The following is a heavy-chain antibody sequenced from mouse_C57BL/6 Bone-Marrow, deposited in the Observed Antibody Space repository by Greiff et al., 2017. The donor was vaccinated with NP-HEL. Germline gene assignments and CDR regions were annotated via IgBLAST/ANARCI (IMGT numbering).Heavy chain of an antibody. CDR2: IYPGDGDT. D-gene: IGHD1-1*01. J-gene: IGHJ2*01. CDR1: GYAFSSSW. CDR3: LVTVVARKSFDY. Sequence: QVQLQQSGPELVKPGASVKISCKASGYAFSSSWMNWVKQRPGKGLEWIGRIYPGDGDTNYNGKFKGKATLTADKSSSTAYMQLSSLTSEDSAVYFCLVTVVARKSFDYWGQGTTLTVSS. V-gene: IGHV1-82*01.